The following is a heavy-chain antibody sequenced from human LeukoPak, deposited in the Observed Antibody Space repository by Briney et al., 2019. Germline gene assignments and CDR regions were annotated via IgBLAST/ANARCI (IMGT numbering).Heavy chain of an antibody. V-gene: IGHV1-18*01. D-gene: IGHD4-17*01. CDR3: ARVHEAATVTTNYYYYYMDV. CDR1: GYTFTSYG. CDR2: ISAYNGNT. Sequence: GASVKVSCKASGYTFTSYGISWVRQAPGQGLEWMGWISAYNGNTNYAQKLQGRVTMTTDTSTSTAYMELRSLRSDDTAVYYCARVHEAATVTTNYYYYYMDVWGKGTTATISS. J-gene: IGHJ6*03.